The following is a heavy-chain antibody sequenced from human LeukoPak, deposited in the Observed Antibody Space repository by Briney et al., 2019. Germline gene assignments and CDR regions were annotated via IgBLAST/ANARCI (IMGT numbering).Heavy chain of an antibody. CDR3: ARGVSTYYYGSGSYYTVDN. J-gene: IGHJ4*02. CDR2: IYYSGST. Sequence: TSETVSLTCTVSGGSISGYYWNWIRQPPGQGLEWIGNIYYSGSTNYNPSLKSRVTISLDTSKNQFSLKLRSVTAADTAVYYCARGVSTYYYGSGSYYTVDNWGQGTLVTVSS. D-gene: IGHD3-10*01. V-gene: IGHV4-59*01. CDR1: GGSISGYY.